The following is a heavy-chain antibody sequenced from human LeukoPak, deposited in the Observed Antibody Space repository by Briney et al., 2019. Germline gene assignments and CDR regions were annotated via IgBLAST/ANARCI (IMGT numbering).Heavy chain of an antibody. CDR1: GFAPSKDW. J-gene: IGHJ4*02. CDR2: ISTDGRTT. Sequence: PGGSLRLSCAASGFAPSKDWMHWVRQAPGKGLEWFSRISTDGRTTGYADSVKGRFTISRDNAKNTLFLEMNNLKVEDTAVYYCAYFGHQWLESYWGQGTQVTVSS. D-gene: IGHD5-12*01. CDR3: AYFGHQWLESY. V-gene: IGHV3-74*01.